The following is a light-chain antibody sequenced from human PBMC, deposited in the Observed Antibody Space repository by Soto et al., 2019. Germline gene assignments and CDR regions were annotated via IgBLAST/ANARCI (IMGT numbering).Light chain of an antibody. Sequence: IQLTQSPSSLSASVGDRVTITCRASQDISRYLAWYQQKAGKAPKLLIYAASTLQKGVPSRFSGSGSGTEFTLTISSLQPDDFATYYCQQLNTYPLFTFGPGTEVDI. CDR3: QQLNTYPLFT. CDR2: AAS. J-gene: IGKJ3*01. V-gene: IGKV1-9*01. CDR1: QDISRY.